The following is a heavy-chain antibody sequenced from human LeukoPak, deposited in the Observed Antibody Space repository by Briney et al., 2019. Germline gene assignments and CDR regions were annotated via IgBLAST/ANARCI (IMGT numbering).Heavy chain of an antibody. V-gene: IGHV3-23*01. D-gene: IGHD3-10*01. J-gene: IGHJ4*02. CDR3: ARPRVDYYGSGSYQAG. CDR2: ISGSGGST. CDR1: GFTFSSYA. Sequence: GGSLRLSCAASGFTFSSYAMSWVRQAPGKGLEWVSAISGSGGSTYYADSVKGRFTISRDNSKNTLYLQMNSLRAEDTAVYYCARPRVDYYGSGSYQAGWGQGTLVTVSS.